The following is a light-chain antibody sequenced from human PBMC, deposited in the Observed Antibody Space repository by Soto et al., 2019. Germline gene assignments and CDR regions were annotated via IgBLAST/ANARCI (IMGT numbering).Light chain of an antibody. CDR1: QSVSSN. J-gene: IGKJ1*01. CDR2: GAS. CDR3: QQYNYWKT. V-gene: IGKV3-15*01. Sequence: EIVMTQSPATLSVSPGERATLSCRASQSVSSNLAWYQQKPGQAPRLLIYGASTRATGIPARFSGSGSGTEFTLTISSLQSEDFAVYYCQQYNYWKTFGHGTKVEIK.